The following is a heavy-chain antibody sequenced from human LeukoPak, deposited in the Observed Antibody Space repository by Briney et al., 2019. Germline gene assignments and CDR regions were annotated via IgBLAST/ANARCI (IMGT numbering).Heavy chain of an antibody. Sequence: GGSLRLSCAVSGFTVNSSYMSWVRQAPGKGLEWLSIIYAGGNTYYADSMKGRFTISRDNSKNTLYLQMNSLRVEDTAVYYCARKRNSYFDYWGQGTLVTVSS. V-gene: IGHV3-53*01. CDR2: IYAGGNT. J-gene: IGHJ4*02. D-gene: IGHD1-14*01. CDR1: GFTVNSSY. CDR3: ARKRNSYFDY.